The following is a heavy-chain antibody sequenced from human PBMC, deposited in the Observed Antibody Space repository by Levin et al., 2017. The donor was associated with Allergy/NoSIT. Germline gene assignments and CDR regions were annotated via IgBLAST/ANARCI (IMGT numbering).Heavy chain of an antibody. V-gene: IGHV4-59*01. Sequence: SETLSLTCTVSGGSISSYYWSWIRQPPGKGLEWIGYIFYTGSTNYYPSLKSRVTISVDTSKNQFSLRLSSVTAADTAVYYCANSSIAARPPPPDYWGQGTLVTVSS. CDR1: GGSISSYY. J-gene: IGHJ4*02. CDR2: IFYTGST. D-gene: IGHD6-6*01. CDR3: ANSSIAARPPPPDY.